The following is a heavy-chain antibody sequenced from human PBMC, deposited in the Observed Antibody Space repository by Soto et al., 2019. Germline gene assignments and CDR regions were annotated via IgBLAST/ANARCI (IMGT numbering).Heavy chain of an antibody. CDR3: AREGIEARIPSD. J-gene: IGHJ4*02. V-gene: IGHV1-2*02. CDR1: GYTFTGFF. Sequence: ASVKVSCKASGYTFTGFFLHWVLQAPGQGLEWLGWINPNTGGTNYAQDFQGRITMTRDTSISTAYLELTSLRSDDTAVYYCAREGIEARIPSDWGQGTPVTVSS. CDR2: INPNTGGT. D-gene: IGHD6-6*01.